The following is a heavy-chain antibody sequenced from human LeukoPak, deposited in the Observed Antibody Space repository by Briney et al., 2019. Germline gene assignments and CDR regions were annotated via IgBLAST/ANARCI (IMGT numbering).Heavy chain of an antibody. CDR3: AKVVLYCGGGSCYPRFFDY. CDR1: GFTFSSYG. Sequence: QPGRSLRLSCAVSGFTFSSYGMHWVRQAPGKGLEWVAVISFDGSNKYYADSVKGRFTISRDNSKNTLYLQMNSLRADDTAVYYCAKVVLYCGGGSCYPRFFDYWGQGTLVTVSS. J-gene: IGHJ4*02. D-gene: IGHD2-15*01. V-gene: IGHV3-30*18. CDR2: ISFDGSNK.